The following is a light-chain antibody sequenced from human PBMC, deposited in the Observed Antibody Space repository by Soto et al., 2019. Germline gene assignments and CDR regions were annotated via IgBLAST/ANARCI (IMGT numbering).Light chain of an antibody. V-gene: IGKV1-39*01. CDR1: QSISSY. J-gene: IGKJ1*01. CDR3: QQSYSAPWT. CDR2: DAS. Sequence: DIQMTQSPSSLSASVGDRVTITCRASQSISSYLNWYQQKPGKAPKLLIYDASSLQSGVPSGFSGSGFGTDFTLTIISLQPEDVSTYYCQQSYSAPWTFGQGTKVEIK.